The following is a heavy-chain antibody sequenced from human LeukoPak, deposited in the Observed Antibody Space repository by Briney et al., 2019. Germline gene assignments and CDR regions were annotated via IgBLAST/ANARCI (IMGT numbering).Heavy chain of an antibody. CDR2: IKQDGSEK. Sequence: PGGSLRLSCAVSGFTFSMYWMNWVRQAPGKGLEWVAIIKQDGSEKFYVDSVEGRLAISRDNAKNSLYLQMNSLRAEDTAVYYCAGGTGWLIDYWGQGTLVTVSS. J-gene: IGHJ4*02. D-gene: IGHD6-19*01. CDR3: AGGTGWLIDY. CDR1: GFTFSMYW. V-gene: IGHV3-7*03.